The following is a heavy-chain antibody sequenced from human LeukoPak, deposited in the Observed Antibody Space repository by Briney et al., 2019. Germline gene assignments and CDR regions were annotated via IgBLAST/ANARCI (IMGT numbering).Heavy chain of an antibody. D-gene: IGHD6-19*01. CDR3: ARVTRSGWSRGYYMDV. V-gene: IGHV3-23*01. CDR2: ISGSGGST. J-gene: IGHJ6*03. Sequence: GGSLRLSCAASGFTFSSYAMSWVRQAPGKGLEWVSAISGSGGSTYYADSVKGRFTISRDNAKNSLYLQMNSLRAEDTALYYCARVTRSGWSRGYYMDVWGKGTTVTVSS. CDR1: GFTFSSYA.